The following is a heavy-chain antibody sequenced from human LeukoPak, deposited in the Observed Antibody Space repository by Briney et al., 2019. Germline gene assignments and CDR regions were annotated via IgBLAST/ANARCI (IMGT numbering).Heavy chain of an antibody. CDR2: INHSGST. CDR1: GGSFSGYY. J-gene: IGHJ5*02. D-gene: IGHD3-9*01. V-gene: IGHV4-34*01. Sequence: SETLSLTCAVYGGSFSGYYWSWIRQPPGKGLEWIGEINHSGSTNYNPSLKSRVTISVDTSKNQFSPKLSSATAADTAVYYCARGLRYDILPGPSWFDPWGQGTLVTVSS. CDR3: ARGLRYDILPGPSWFDP.